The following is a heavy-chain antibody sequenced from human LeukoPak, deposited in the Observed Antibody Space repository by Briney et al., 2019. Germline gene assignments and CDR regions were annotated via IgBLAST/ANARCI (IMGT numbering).Heavy chain of an antibody. J-gene: IGHJ3*02. V-gene: IGHV1-69*06. Sequence: ASVKVSCKASGGTFSSYAISWVRQAPGHGPEWMGGIIPLFRTANYAQKFRGRVTITADKSTNTAFMELSSLRSEDTAMYYCATNYEILSGYPKNYYFHIWGQGTMVTVSS. CDR1: GGTFSSYA. CDR3: ATNYEILSGYPKNYYFHI. D-gene: IGHD3-9*01. CDR2: IIPLFRTA.